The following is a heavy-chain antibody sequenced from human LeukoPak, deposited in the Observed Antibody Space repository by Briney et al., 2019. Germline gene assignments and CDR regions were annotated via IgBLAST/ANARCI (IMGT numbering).Heavy chain of an antibody. CDR3: ARDHGLYSGYDSGDFDY. V-gene: IGHV1-69*04. Sequence: GASVKVSCKASGGTCSSYAISWVRQAPGQGLEWMGRIIPILGIANYAQKFQGRVTITADKSTSTAYMELSSLRSEDTAVYYCARDHGLYSGYDSGDFDYWGQGTLVTVSS. J-gene: IGHJ4*02. CDR2: IIPILGIA. D-gene: IGHD5-12*01. CDR1: GGTCSSYA.